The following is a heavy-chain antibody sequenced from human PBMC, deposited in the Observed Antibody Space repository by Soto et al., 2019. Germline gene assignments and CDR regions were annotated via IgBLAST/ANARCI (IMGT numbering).Heavy chain of an antibody. Sequence: QVQLQESGPGLVKPSQTLSLTCTVSGGSISSGGYYWSWIRQHPGKGLEWIGYIYYSGSTYYNPSLKSRVTISVDTYKRQFALKLSSVTAADTAVYYCARVGGISWFDPWGQGTLVTVSS. CDR2: IYYSGST. J-gene: IGHJ5*02. V-gene: IGHV4-31*03. CDR1: GGSISSGGYY. D-gene: IGHD3-16*01. CDR3: ARVGGISWFDP.